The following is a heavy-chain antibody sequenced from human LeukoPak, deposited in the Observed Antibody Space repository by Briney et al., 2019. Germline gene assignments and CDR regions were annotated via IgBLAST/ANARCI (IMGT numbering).Heavy chain of an antibody. Sequence: GGSLRLSCAASGLTVSSNYMSWVRQAPGKGLEWVSLIYSGGSTYYADSVKGRFTISRDNSKNTLYLQMNSLRAEDTAVYYCARAAVAGYGFDCWGQGTLVTVSS. CDR1: GLTVSSNY. V-gene: IGHV3-53*01. D-gene: IGHD6-19*01. CDR2: IYSGGST. CDR3: ARAAVAGYGFDC. J-gene: IGHJ4*02.